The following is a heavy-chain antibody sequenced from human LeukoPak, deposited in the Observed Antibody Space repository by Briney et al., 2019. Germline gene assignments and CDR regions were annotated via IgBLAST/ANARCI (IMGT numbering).Heavy chain of an antibody. CDR3: AGAQQIMMTHAFDI. CDR1: GFTVSTNY. V-gene: IGHV3-53*01. Sequence: GGSLRLSCAASGFTVSTNYMSWVRQAPGKGLEGVSVIYSGGGTYYADSVKGRFTISRDNSKNTLYLQMNSLRTEDTAVYHCAGAQQIMMTHAFDIWGQGTMVTVSS. CDR2: IYSGGGT. D-gene: IGHD3-16*01. J-gene: IGHJ3*02.